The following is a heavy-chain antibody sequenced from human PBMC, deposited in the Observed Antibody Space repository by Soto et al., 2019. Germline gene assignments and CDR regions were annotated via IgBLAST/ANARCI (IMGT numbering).Heavy chain of an antibody. J-gene: IGHJ6*02. CDR2: IRNSGSTK. CDR3: ARERTGTTSMDV. Sequence: PGGSLRLSCAASGFTFSSYSMNWVRQAPGKGLEWVAFIRNSGSTKYYADSVKGRFTISRDNSKNTLYLQMNSLRAEDTAVYYCARERTGTTSMDVWGQGTTVTVSS. D-gene: IGHD1-1*01. V-gene: IGHV3-48*01. CDR1: GFTFSSYS.